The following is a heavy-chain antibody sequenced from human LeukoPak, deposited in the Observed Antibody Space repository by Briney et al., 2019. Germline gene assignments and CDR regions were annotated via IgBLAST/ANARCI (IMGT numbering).Heavy chain of an antibody. V-gene: IGHV4-4*07. CDR1: GGSLSSYY. J-gene: IGHJ6*02. D-gene: IGHD2-21*01. CDR3: ARGGGAIPYYYYYGMAV. CDR2: IYTSGST. Sequence: PPETLSLTCTVSGGSLSSYYWSWIRQPAGKGLEWIGRIYTSGSTNYNPSLKSRVTMSVDTSKNQFSLKLSSVTAADTAVYYCARGGGAIPYYYYYGMAVWGQGTTVTVSS.